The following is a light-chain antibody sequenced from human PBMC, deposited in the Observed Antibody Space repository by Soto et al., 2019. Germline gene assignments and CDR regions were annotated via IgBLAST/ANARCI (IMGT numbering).Light chain of an antibody. J-gene: IGKJ4*01. Sequence: DIQMTQSPSSLSASVGDRVTITCRASQSISSYLNWYQQKPEKAPKLLIYAASSLQSGVPSRFSGSGSGTDFTLTISSLQPEDFPTYYCQQSYSTPPLTFGGGTKVEIK. V-gene: IGKV1-39*01. CDR2: AAS. CDR3: QQSYSTPPLT. CDR1: QSISSY.